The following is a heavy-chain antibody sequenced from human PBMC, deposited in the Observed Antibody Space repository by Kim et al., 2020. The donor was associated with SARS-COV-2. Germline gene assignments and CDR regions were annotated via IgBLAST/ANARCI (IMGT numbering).Heavy chain of an antibody. V-gene: IGHV4-39*07. J-gene: IGHJ6*02. CDR3: ARSSGPYYYYGMDV. Sequence: NPSLKSRGTISVDTSKTQFSLKLSSVTAADTAVYYCARSSGPYYYYGMDVWGQGTTVTVSS. D-gene: IGHD6-19*01.